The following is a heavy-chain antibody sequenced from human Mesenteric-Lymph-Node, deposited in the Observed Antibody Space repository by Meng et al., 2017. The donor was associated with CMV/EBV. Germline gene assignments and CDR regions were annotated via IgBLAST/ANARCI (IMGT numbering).Heavy chain of an antibody. CDR1: GSTFSDYY. J-gene: IGHJ3*02. Sequence: GGSLRLSCAASGSTFSDYYMSWIRQAPGKGLEWVSYISSSGSTIYYADSVKGRFTISRDNAKNSLYLQMNSLRAEDTAVYYCARPGFDFWSGHDAFDIWGQGTMVTVSS. CDR2: ISSSGSTI. D-gene: IGHD3-3*01. CDR3: ARPGFDFWSGHDAFDI. V-gene: IGHV3-11*01.